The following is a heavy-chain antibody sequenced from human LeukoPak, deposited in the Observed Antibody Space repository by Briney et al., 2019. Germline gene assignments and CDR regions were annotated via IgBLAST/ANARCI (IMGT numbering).Heavy chain of an antibody. Sequence: SETLSLTCTVSGGSISSYYWSWIRQPAGKGLEWIGRIYTSGSTNYNPSLKSRVTMSVDTSKNQFSLKLSSVTAADTAVYYCARTPLALYYGSGSYYFDYWGQGTLVTVSS. J-gene: IGHJ4*02. D-gene: IGHD3-10*01. CDR2: IYTSGST. V-gene: IGHV4-4*07. CDR1: GGSISSYY. CDR3: ARTPLALYYGSGSYYFDY.